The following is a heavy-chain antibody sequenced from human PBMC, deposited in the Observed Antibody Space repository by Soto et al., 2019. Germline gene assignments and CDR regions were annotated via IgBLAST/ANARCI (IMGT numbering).Heavy chain of an antibody. V-gene: IGHV3-23*01. Sequence: SCKASGYTFTSYGISWVRQAPGKGLEWVSGIRDSGGNTYYADSVKGRFTISRDNSKNTLYLQMNSLRAEDTAVYYCAKSGGFSGYDWRGYYYYGMDVWGQGTTVTVSS. CDR2: IRDSGGNT. CDR1: GYTFTSYG. D-gene: IGHD5-12*01. CDR3: AKSGGFSGYDWRGYYYYGMDV. J-gene: IGHJ6*02.